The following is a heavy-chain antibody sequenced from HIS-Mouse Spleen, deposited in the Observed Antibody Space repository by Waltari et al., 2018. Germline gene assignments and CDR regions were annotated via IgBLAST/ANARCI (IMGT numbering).Heavy chain of an antibody. Sequence: QLQLQESGPGLAKPSETLSLTCTVAGGSISSSSYHWGWIRQPPGKGLEWIGSIYYSWSTAYNPSLKSRVTISVDTSKNQFSLKLSSVAAADTAVYYCAREIPYSSSWYDWYFDLWGRGTLVTVSS. CDR1: GGSISSSSYH. CDR3: AREIPYSSSWYDWYFDL. V-gene: IGHV4-39*07. J-gene: IGHJ2*01. D-gene: IGHD6-13*01. CDR2: IYYSWST.